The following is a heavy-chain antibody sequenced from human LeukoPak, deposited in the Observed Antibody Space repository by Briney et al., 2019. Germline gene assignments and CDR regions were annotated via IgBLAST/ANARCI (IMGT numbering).Heavy chain of an antibody. Sequence: ASVKVSCKASGYTFTSYGISWVRQAPGQGLEWMGWISAYNGNTNYAQKFQGRVTITADESTSTAYMELSSLRSEDTAVYYCASSYYYDSSGYSPYYFDYWGQGTLVTVSS. CDR3: ASSYYYDSSGYSPYYFDY. CDR1: GYTFTSYG. CDR2: ISAYNGNT. J-gene: IGHJ4*02. V-gene: IGHV1-18*01. D-gene: IGHD3-22*01.